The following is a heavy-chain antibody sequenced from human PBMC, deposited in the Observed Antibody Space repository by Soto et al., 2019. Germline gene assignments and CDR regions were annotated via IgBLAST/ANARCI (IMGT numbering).Heavy chain of an antibody. D-gene: IGHD2-2*01. V-gene: IGHV4-30-2*01. J-gene: IGHJ5*02. CDR2: IYHSGST. CDR3: DRVPDR. CDR1: GGSISSGGYS. Sequence: PSETLSLTCAVSGGSISSGGYSWSWIRQPPGKGLEWIGYIYHSGSTYYNTSLKSRVTISVDRSKNKFSLKLSSVTAADTAVYYCDRVPDRWGKGTLGTAAS.